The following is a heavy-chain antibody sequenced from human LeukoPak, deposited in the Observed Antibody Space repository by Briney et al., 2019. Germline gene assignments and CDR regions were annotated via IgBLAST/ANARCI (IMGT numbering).Heavy chain of an antibody. CDR3: ARGPPHYYDSSGYFGY. Sequence: GGSLRLSCAASGFTFSSYSVNWVRQAPGKGLEWVSSISSSSSYIYYADSVKGRFTISRDNAKNSLYLQMNSLRAEDTAVYYCARGPPHYYDSSGYFGYWGQGTLVTVSS. V-gene: IGHV3-21*01. CDR2: ISSSSSYI. J-gene: IGHJ4*02. D-gene: IGHD3-22*01. CDR1: GFTFSSYS.